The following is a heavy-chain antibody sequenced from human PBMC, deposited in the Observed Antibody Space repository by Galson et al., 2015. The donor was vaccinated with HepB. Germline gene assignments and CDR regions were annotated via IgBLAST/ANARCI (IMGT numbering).Heavy chain of an antibody. J-gene: IGHJ5*02. Sequence: PALVKPTQTLTLTCTFSGFSLSTSGMCVSWIRQPPGKALEWLALIDWDDDKYYSTSLKTRLTISKDTSKNQVVLTMTNMDPVDTATYYCARTRGGSGWYYFWFDLWGQGTLVTVSS. D-gene: IGHD6-19*01. CDR2: IDWDDDK. CDR3: ARTRGGSGWYYFWFDL. CDR1: GFSLSTSGMC. V-gene: IGHV2-70*01.